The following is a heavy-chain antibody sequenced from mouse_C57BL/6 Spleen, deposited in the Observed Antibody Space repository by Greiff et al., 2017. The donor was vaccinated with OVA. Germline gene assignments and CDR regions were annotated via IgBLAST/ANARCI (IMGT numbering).Heavy chain of an antibody. D-gene: IGHD2-4*01. CDR1: GYTFTSYW. CDR3: AREGLRRWFAY. V-gene: IGHV1-52*01. J-gene: IGHJ3*01. Sequence: QVQLQQPGAELVRPGSSVKLSCKASGYTFTSYWMHWVKQRPIQGLEWIGNIDPSDSETHYNKKFKDKATLTVDKSSSTAYMQLRSLTSEDSAVYYCAREGLRRWFAYWGQGTLVTVSA. CDR2: IDPSDSET.